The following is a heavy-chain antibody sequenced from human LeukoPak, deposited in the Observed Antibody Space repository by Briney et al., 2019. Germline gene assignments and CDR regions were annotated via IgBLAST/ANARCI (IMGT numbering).Heavy chain of an antibody. Sequence: PSETLSLTCAVYGGSFSGYYRSWIRQPPGKGLEWIGEINHSGSTNYNPSLKSRVTISVDTSKNQFSLKLSSVTAADTAVYYCAQAAAGRFDYWGQGTLVTVSS. V-gene: IGHV4-34*01. D-gene: IGHD6-13*01. J-gene: IGHJ4*02. CDR3: AQAAAGRFDY. CDR2: INHSGST. CDR1: GGSFSGYY.